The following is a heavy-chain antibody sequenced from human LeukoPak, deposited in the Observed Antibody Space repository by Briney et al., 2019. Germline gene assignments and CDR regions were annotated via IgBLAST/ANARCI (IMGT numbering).Heavy chain of an antibody. D-gene: IGHD3-22*01. CDR2: ISYDGSNK. J-gene: IGHJ4*02. V-gene: IGHV3-30*19. Sequence: PGGSLRLSCAASGFTFGSYGMHWVRQAPGKGLEWVAVISYDGSNKYYADSVKGRFTISRDNSKNTLYLQMNSLRAEDTAVYYCARDGGYYDFDYWGQGTLVTVSS. CDR3: ARDGGYYDFDY. CDR1: GFTFGSYG.